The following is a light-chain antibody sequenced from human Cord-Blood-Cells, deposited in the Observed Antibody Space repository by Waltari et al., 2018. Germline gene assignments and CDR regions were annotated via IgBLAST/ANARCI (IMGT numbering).Light chain of an antibody. CDR3: QQYNNWPPVYT. V-gene: IGKV3-15*01. J-gene: IGKJ2*01. CDR1: QSVSSN. CDR2: GAS. Sequence: MTQSPATLSVSPGERATLSCRASQSVSSNLAWYQQKPGQAPRLLIYGASTRATGIPARFSGSGSGTEFTLTISSLQSEDFAVYYCQQYNNWPPVYTFGQGTKLESK.